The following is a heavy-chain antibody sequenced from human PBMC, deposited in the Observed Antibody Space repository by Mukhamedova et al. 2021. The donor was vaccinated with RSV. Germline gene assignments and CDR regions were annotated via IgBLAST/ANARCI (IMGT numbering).Heavy chain of an antibody. CDR3: AKVYGSGTLIPGYYFYGMDV. Sequence: KGRFTMSRDNSKNSLYLQMNSLRVEDTAVYYCAKVYGSGTLIPGYYFYGMDVWGQGTTVVVSS. V-gene: IGHV3-23*01. J-gene: IGHJ6*02. D-gene: IGHD3-10*01.